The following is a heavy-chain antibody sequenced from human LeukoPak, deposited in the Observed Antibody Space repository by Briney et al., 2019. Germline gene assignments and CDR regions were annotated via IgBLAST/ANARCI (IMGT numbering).Heavy chain of an antibody. V-gene: IGHV4-59*08. CDR3: ARHFYYGSGSYRYYYYYMDV. CDR2: IHSSGTT. Sequence: SETLSLTCAVSGGSISSYYWSWIRQPPGEGLEWIAYIHSSGTTNYNPSLKSRVTISVDTSKNQFSLKLSSVTAADTAVYYCARHFYYGSGSYRYYYYYMDVWGKGTTVTVSS. J-gene: IGHJ6*03. D-gene: IGHD3-10*01. CDR1: GGSISSYY.